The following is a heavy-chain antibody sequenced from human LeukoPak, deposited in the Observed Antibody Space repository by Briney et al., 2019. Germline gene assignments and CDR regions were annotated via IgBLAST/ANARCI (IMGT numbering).Heavy chain of an antibody. V-gene: IGHV4-59*01. CDR1: GGSISNYY. D-gene: IGHD3-22*01. Sequence: PSETLSLTCTVSGGSISNYYWSWMRQPPGKGLEWIGYIYYTGSTNYNPSPKSRVTMSVDTSKNQFSLKLSSVTAADTAVYYCAREDSSGYYDYWGQGTLVTVSS. CDR3: AREDSSGYYDY. J-gene: IGHJ4*02. CDR2: IYYTGST.